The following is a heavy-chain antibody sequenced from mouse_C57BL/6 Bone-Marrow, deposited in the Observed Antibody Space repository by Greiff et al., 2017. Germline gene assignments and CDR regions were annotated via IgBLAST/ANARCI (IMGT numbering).Heavy chain of an antibody. CDR2: IYPGSGNT. CDR1: GYSFTSYY. CDR3: ARRGYYGYRV. V-gene: IGHV1-66*01. D-gene: IGHD2-2*01. Sequence: QVQLQQSGPELVKPGASVKISCKASGYSFTSYYIHWVKQRPGQGLEWIGWIYPGSGNTKYNEKFKGKATLTADTSSSTAYMQLSSLTSEDSAVYYCARRGYYGYRVWGQGTLVTVSA. J-gene: IGHJ3*01.